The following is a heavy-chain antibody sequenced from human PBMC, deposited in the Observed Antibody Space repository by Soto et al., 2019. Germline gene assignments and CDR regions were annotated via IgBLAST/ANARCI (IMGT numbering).Heavy chain of an antibody. V-gene: IGHV1-69*01. CDR1: GGTLSSYS. J-gene: IGHJ4*02. Sequence: QVQPVQSGAEVKKPGSPVKGSCKASGGTLSSYSINWVRQAPGQGLEWMGEIIPIFGTATYAQKFQGRVTVTADESTSTAYMELRSLRSEDTAVYYCARDGGRHSGGIDYWGQGTLVTGSS. D-gene: IGHD1-26*01. CDR2: IIPIFGTA. CDR3: ARDGGRHSGGIDY.